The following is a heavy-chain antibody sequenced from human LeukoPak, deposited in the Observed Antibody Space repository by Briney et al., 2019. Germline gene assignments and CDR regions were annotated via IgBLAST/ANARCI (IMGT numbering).Heavy chain of an antibody. V-gene: IGHV1-2*02. D-gene: IGHD2-2*01. J-gene: IGHJ4*02. CDR1: GYTFTSYG. CDR3: ARRPINCIITNCYVDY. Sequence: ASVKVSCKAYGYTFTSYGISWVRQAPGQGLEWMGWMNPNSGDTSYTREFQDRVTMTRDTSLSTAYMELSRLRSDDTAVYFCARRPINCIITNCYVDYWGQGTLVTVSS. CDR2: MNPNSGDT.